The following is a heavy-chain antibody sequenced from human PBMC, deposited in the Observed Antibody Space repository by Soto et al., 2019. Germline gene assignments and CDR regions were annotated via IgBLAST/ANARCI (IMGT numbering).Heavy chain of an antibody. CDR2: ISAYNGNT. D-gene: IGHD3-10*01. V-gene: IGHV1-18*01. Sequence: QVQLVQSGAEVKKPGASVKVSCKASGYTFTSYGISWVRRAPGQGLEWMGWISAYNGNTNYAQKLQGRVTMTTDTYTSTAYMELRSLRSDDTAVYYCARSGSAAYYYYGMDVWGQGTTVTVSS. CDR3: ARSGSAAYYYYGMDV. J-gene: IGHJ6*02. CDR1: GYTFTSYG.